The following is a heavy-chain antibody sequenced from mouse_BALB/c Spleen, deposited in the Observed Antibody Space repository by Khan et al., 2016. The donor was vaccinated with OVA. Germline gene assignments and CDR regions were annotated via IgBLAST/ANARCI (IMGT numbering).Heavy chain of an antibody. CDR1: GYSITSDYA. V-gene: IGHV3-2*02. CDR3: AGGRTY. Sequence: EVQLQESGPGLVKPSQSLSLTCTVTGYSITSDYAWNWIRQFPGNKLEWMGYITYSGSTSYTPSFKSRISISRDTSKNQFFLQLNSVTTYDTATYYGAGGRTYWGQGTLVTVSA. CDR2: ITYSGST. J-gene: IGHJ3*01. D-gene: IGHD3-3*01.